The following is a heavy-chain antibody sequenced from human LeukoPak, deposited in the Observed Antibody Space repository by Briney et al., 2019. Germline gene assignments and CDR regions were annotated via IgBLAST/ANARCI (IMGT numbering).Heavy chain of an antibody. J-gene: IGHJ4*02. Sequence: GGSLRLSCAVSGFTFSSHAMHWVRQAPGKGLEWVAAISKDGSYEKYADSVKGRFTISRDNSKNTLYLQMNSLRAEDTAVYYCAKGSPRQRIAAAAHFDYWGQGTLVTVSS. D-gene: IGHD6-13*01. CDR2: ISKDGSYE. CDR1: GFTFSSHA. CDR3: AKGSPRQRIAAAAHFDY. V-gene: IGHV3-30-3*02.